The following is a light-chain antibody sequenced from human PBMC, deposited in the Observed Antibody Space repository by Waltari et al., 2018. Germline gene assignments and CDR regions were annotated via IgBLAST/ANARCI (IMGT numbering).Light chain of an antibody. CDR1: SSDVGSYNL. V-gene: IGLV2-23*01. J-gene: IGLJ3*02. CDR3: GSYADSSTLV. Sequence: QSALTQPAYVSGFPGQSITISCTGTSSDVGSYNLVSWYQQYPGKAPKLVICDGSKRPSGVSNRLSGSKSGNTASLPIAGLQAEDEADYYCGSYADSSTLVCGGGTKLTVL. CDR2: DGS.